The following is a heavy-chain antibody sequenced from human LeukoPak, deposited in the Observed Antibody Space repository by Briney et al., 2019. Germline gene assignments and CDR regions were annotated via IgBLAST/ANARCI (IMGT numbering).Heavy chain of an antibody. CDR2: IIPIFGTA. Sequence: ASVKVSCKASGGTFSSYAISWVRQAPGQGLEWTGGIIPIFGTANYAQKFQGRVTITADESTSTAYMELSSLRSEDTAVYYCAREVPGYSYGYFDYWGQGTLVTVSS. D-gene: IGHD5-18*01. J-gene: IGHJ4*02. CDR3: AREVPGYSYGYFDY. CDR1: GGTFSSYA. V-gene: IGHV1-69*13.